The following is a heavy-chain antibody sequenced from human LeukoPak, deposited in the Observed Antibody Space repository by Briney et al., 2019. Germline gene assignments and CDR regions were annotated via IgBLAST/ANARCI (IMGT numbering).Heavy chain of an antibody. V-gene: IGHV3-21*01. J-gene: IGHJ5*02. CDR1: GFTFSSFD. CDR3: ARADCSGSTCYLRRSWFDP. Sequence: GGSLRLSCAASGFTFSSFDMNWVRQAPGKGLEWVSSISTSSRYIYYRDSVKGRFTISRDDTKNSLYLQMNSLRVEDTAVYYCARADCSGSTCYLRRSWFDPWGQGTLVTVSS. D-gene: IGHD2-2*01. CDR2: ISTSSRYI.